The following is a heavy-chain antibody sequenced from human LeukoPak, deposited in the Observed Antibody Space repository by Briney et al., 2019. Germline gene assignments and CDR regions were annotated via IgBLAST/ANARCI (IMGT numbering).Heavy chain of an antibody. V-gene: IGHV1-69*06. D-gene: IGHD3-22*01. CDR1: GGTFSSYA. CDR2: IIPIFGTA. J-gene: IGHJ4*02. Sequence: PVKVSCKASGGTFSSYAISWVRQAPGQGLEWMGGIIPIFGTANYAQKFQGRVTITADKSTSTAYMELSSLRSEDTAVYYCARAPYYYDSSGYYPYDYWGQGTLVTVSS. CDR3: ARAPYYYDSSGYYPYDY.